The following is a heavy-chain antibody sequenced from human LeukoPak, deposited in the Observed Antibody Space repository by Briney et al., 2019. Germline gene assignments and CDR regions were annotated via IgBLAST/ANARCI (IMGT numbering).Heavy chain of an antibody. CDR3: ARDYYGGHNLYNFDF. CDR2: INPSGGRT. V-gene: IGHV1-46*01. CDR1: GYTFTNYY. D-gene: IGHD3-10*01. Sequence: ASVKVSCKASGYTFTNYYIHWVRQAPGQGLEWMGMINPSGGRTTYAKKFQGRVTMTRDTSTNTVYTELSSLRSDDTAVYYCARDYYGGHNLYNFDFWGQGTRVIVSS. J-gene: IGHJ4*02.